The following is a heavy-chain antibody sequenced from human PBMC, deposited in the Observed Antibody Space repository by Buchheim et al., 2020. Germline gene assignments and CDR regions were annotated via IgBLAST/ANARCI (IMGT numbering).Heavy chain of an antibody. CDR2: ISYDGSNK. CDR3: ARDHEGDGDY. D-gene: IGHD5-24*01. V-gene: IGHV3-30*04. CDR1: GFTFSSYA. Sequence: QVQLVESGGGVVQPGRSLRLSCAASGFTFSSYAMHWVRQAPGKGLEWVAVISYDGSNKYYADSVKGRFTISRDNSKNTLYLQMNSLRAEDTAVYYCARDHEGDGDYWDQGTL. J-gene: IGHJ4*02.